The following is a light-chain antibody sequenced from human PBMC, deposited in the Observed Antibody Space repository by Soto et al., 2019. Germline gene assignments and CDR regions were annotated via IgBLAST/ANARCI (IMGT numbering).Light chain of an antibody. V-gene: IGLV2-14*01. CDR2: EVN. Sequence: QSALTQPASVSGSPGQSITISCTGTSSDVGTYDYVSWYQQHPGKAPKLMMYEVNNRPSGVSNRFSASKSGNTASLTISGLQAEDEADYYCSSYTSSSKFEGVIFGGGSKLTVL. CDR3: SSYTSSSKFEGVI. J-gene: IGLJ2*01. CDR1: SSDVGTYDY.